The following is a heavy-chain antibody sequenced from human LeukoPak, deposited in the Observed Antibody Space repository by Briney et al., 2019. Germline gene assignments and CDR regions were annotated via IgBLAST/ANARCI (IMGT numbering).Heavy chain of an antibody. CDR3: ARTGAAGYYFDY. Sequence: GGSLRLSCAASGFTFSSYAMHWVRQAPGKGLEWVSYISSSGSTIYYADSVKGRFTISRDNAKNSLYLQMNSLRAEDTAVYYCARTGAAGYYFDYWGQGTLVTVSS. D-gene: IGHD6-13*01. J-gene: IGHJ4*02. CDR1: GFTFSSYA. CDR2: ISSSGSTI. V-gene: IGHV3-48*04.